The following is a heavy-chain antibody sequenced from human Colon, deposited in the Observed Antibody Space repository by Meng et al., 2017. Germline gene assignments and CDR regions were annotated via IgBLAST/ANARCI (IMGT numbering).Heavy chain of an antibody. CDR1: GYTFTSYG. V-gene: IGHV1-18*01. D-gene: IGHD5-12*01. CDR3: GRSGAYDYRIDS. J-gene: IGHJ5*01. CDR2: ISAYNGNT. Sequence: QVQLVQSGAEEKKPGASGKVSCKAYGYTFTSYGISWVRQAPGQGLEWVAWISAYNGNTIYAQKVQGRVTLTTDTSTSTAYMELRSLISDDTAVYYCGRSGAYDYRIDSWGQGTLVTVSS.